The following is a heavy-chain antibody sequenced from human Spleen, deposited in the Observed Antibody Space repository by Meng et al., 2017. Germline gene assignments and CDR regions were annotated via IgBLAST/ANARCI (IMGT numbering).Heavy chain of an antibody. D-gene: IGHD5-12*01. J-gene: IGHJ4*02. Sequence: VHLQQAGRGVVKLSQPLPLSCSISGDSVSSNSAAWNWIRQSPSRGLEWLGRTNYKSKWYNDYAVSVKSRITINPDTSKNQFSLQLNSVTPEDTAVYYCARGGIVATSSLDYWGQGTLVTVSS. V-gene: IGHV6-1*01. CDR2: TNYKSKWYN. CDR1: GDSVSSNSAA. CDR3: ARGGIVATSSLDY.